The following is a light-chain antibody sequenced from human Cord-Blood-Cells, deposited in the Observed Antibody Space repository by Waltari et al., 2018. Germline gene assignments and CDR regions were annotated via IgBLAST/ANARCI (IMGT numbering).Light chain of an antibody. Sequence: QSALTQPASVSGSPGQSITISCTGTSSDVGGYNYVSWYQQHPGKAPKLMIYDVSNRPSGFSKRFSGSKSCNTASLTISGLQAEDEADYYCSSYTSSSTNYVFGTGTKVTIL. J-gene: IGLJ1*01. V-gene: IGLV2-14*01. CDR1: SSDVGGYNY. CDR2: DVS. CDR3: SSYTSSSTNYV.